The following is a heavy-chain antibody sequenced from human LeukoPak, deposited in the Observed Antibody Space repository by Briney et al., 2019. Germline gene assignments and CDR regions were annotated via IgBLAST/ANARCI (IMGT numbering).Heavy chain of an antibody. CDR3: ARAGDSSGYLFDY. CDR2: IYYSGST. D-gene: IGHD3-22*01. CDR1: GGSISSSSYY. J-gene: IGHJ4*02. Sequence: SETLSLTCTVSGGSISSSSYYWDWIRQPPGKGLEWIGYIYYSGSTYYNPSLKSRVTISVDTSKNQFSLKLSSVTAADTAVYYCARAGDSSGYLFDYWGQGTLVTVSS. V-gene: IGHV4-30-4*08.